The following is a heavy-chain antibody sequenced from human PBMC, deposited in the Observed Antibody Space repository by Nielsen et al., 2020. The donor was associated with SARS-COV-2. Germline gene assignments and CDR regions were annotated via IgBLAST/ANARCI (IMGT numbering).Heavy chain of an antibody. J-gene: IGHJ6*02. CDR2: ISPNRGAT. CDR1: GYTATDYF. V-gene: IGHV1-2*06. Sequence: ASVKVSCKASGYTATDYFVHWVRQAPGQGLEWMGRISPNRGATNYAQTFQGRVIMTRDTSTATAYIELSRLTSDDTAVYYCPTEVNQGGMDVWGQGTTVIVSS. D-gene: IGHD1-14*01. CDR3: PTEVNQGGMDV.